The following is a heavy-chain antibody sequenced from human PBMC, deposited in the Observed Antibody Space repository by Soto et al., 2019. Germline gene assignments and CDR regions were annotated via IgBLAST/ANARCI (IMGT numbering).Heavy chain of an antibody. CDR1: GVMFSNHA. CDR2: ITGSGGDT. J-gene: IGHJ4*02. D-gene: IGHD3-22*01. V-gene: IGHV3-23*01. CDR3: AKGSDSSRPYYFDY. Sequence: EVQLLESGGGLVQPGGSLRLSCVASGVMFSNHAMSWVRQAPGKGLEWFSAITGSGGDTYHADSVKGRFTISRDNSKNTLFLQMNSLRAEDTAVYYCAKGSDSSRPYYFDYWGQGTLVTVSS.